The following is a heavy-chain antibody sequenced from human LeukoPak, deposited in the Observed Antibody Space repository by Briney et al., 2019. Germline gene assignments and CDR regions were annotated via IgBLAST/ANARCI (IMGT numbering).Heavy chain of an antibody. J-gene: IGHJ4*02. CDR1: VGSISSGDYY. Sequence: SQTLSLTCTVSVGSISSGDYYWSWIRQPPGKGLEWNGYIYYSGSTYYNPSLKSRVTISVDTSKNQFSLKLSSVTAADTAVYYCARSAGYSYGYSFDYWGQGTLVTVSS. CDR3: ARSAGYSYGYSFDY. V-gene: IGHV4-30-4*01. D-gene: IGHD5-18*01. CDR2: IYYSGST.